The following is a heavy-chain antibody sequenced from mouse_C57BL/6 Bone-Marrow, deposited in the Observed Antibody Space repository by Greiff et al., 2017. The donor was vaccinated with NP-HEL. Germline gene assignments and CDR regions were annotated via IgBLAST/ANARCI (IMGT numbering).Heavy chain of an antibody. CDR1: GYTFTSYW. D-gene: IGHD2-3*01. Sequence: QVQLQQPGAELVMPGASVKLSCKASGYTFTSYWMHWVKQRPGQGLEWIGEIDPSDSYTNYNQKFKGKSTLTVDKSSSTAYMQLSSLTSEDSAVYYCAREDDGYYDAMDYWGQGTSVTVSS. J-gene: IGHJ4*01. CDR3: AREDDGYYDAMDY. V-gene: IGHV1-69*01. CDR2: IDPSDSYT.